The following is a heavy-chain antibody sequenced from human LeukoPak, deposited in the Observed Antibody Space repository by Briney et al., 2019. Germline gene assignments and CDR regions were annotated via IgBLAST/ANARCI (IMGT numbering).Heavy chain of an antibody. J-gene: IGHJ5*02. V-gene: IGHV1-69*05. CDR3: SSRPTGTAGNWFDP. D-gene: IGHD1-1*01. CDR1: GGTLRRHP. CDR2: IIPIFGTP. Sequence: GASVKVSCKASGGTLRRHPISWVRQAPGQGLEWMGGIIPIFGTPNYAQKFQGRLTTTTDESTSTAYMELGSLRSEDTAVYYCSSRPTGTAGNWFDPWGQGTLVTVSS.